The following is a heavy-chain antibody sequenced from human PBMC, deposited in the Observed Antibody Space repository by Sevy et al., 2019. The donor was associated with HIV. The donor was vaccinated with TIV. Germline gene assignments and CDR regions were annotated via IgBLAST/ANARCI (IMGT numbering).Heavy chain of an antibody. CDR2: ISAYNGNT. J-gene: IGHJ5*02. V-gene: IGHV1-18*01. CDR3: ARDSRAYCSSTSCYLNWFDP. D-gene: IGHD2-2*01. CDR1: GYTFTSYG. Sequence: ASVKVSCKASGYTFTSYGISWVRQAPGQGLEWMGWISAYNGNTNYAQKLQGRVTMTTDTSTSTAYMELRSLRSDDTAVYYCARDSRAYCSSTSCYLNWFDPWGQRTLVTVSS.